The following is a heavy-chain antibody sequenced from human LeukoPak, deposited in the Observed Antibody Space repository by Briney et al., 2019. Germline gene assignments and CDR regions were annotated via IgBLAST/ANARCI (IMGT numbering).Heavy chain of an antibody. J-gene: IGHJ4*02. V-gene: IGHV4-4*07. CDR2: IFASGSI. CDR1: GGSISSYY. D-gene: IGHD6-6*01. Sequence: PSETLSLTCTVSGGSISSYYWSWIRQPAGKGLEWIGRIFASGSINSNPSLKSRVTMSVDTSKNQFSLNLSSVTAADTAVYYCARVKSGAARFDYWGQGTLVTVSS. CDR3: ARVKSGAARFDY.